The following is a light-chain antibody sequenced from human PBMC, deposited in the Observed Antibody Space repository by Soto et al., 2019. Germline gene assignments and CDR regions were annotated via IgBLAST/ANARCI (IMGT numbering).Light chain of an antibody. Sequence: QSALTQPASVSLSPGQSITISCTGTSSDVGSYNLVSWYQQHPGKAPELMIYEGSKRPSGVSNRFSGSNSGNTASLTISGLQAEDEADYYCCSYVGSDYVFGTGTKVTVL. V-gene: IGLV2-23*01. CDR3: CSYVGSDYV. CDR1: SSDVGSYNL. J-gene: IGLJ1*01. CDR2: EGS.